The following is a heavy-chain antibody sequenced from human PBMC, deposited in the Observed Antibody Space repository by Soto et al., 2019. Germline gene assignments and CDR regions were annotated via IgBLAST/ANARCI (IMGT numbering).Heavy chain of an antibody. D-gene: IGHD2-15*01. Sequence: GGSLRLSCAASGFTFSNYWMNWVRQAPGKGLEWVANIKEDGSEKYYADSVKGRFTISRDNAKTSLYLQMNSLRVEDTAVYYCATLDTAEIQTAAYWGQGTLVTVSS. CDR3: ATLDTAEIQTAAY. CDR2: IKEDGSEK. V-gene: IGHV3-7*01. CDR1: GFTFSNYW. J-gene: IGHJ4*02.